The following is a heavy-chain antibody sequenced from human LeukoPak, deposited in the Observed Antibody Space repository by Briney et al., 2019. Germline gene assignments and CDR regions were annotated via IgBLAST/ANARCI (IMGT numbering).Heavy chain of an antibody. V-gene: IGHV4-59*08. J-gene: IGHJ3*02. CDR1: GGSISSYD. Sequence: SETLSLTCTASGGSISSYDWSWIRQPPGKGLEWIGYIYYSGSTNYNPSLKRRVTISVDTSKNQFSLKLSSVTAADTAVYYCASLPGIDAFDIWGQGTMVTVSS. CDR2: IYYSGST. CDR3: ASLPGIDAFDI. D-gene: IGHD3-10*01.